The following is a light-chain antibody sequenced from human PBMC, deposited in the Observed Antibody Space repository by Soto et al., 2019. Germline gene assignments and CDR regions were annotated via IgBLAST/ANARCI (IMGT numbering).Light chain of an antibody. CDR3: QPYNTWPPLT. Sequence: EIVMTQSPATLSVSPGERATLSCRASQSVSSNLAWYQQKPGQAPTLLIYGASTRATGIPARFSGSGTGTELTLTIRSLQSEDFAVYYCQPYNTWPPLTFGGGTKVEIK. CDR2: GAS. J-gene: IGKJ4*01. V-gene: IGKV3-15*01. CDR1: QSVSSN.